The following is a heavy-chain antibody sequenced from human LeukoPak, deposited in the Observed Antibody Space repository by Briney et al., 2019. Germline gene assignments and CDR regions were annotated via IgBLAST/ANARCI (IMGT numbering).Heavy chain of an antibody. J-gene: IGHJ4*02. CDR1: GGSFSGYY. CDR3: ARVFLFWRRPPKVILDY. D-gene: IGHD3-3*01. V-gene: IGHV4-34*01. Sequence: SETLSLTCAVYGGSFSGYYWSWIRQPPGKGLEWIGEINHSGSTNYNPSLKSRVTISVDTSKNQFSLKLSSVTAADTAVYYCARVFLFWRRPPKVILDYWGQGTLVTVSS. CDR2: INHSGST.